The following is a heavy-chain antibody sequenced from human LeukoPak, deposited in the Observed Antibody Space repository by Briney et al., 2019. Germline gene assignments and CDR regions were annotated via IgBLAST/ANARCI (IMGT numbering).Heavy chain of an antibody. V-gene: IGHV4-34*01. CDR1: GGSISSYY. CDR2: INHSGST. Sequence: PSETLSLTCTVSGGSISSYYWSWIRQPPGKGLEWIGEINHSGSTNYNPSLKSRVTISVDTSKNQFSLKLSSVTAADTAVYYCARARPPGYSSSWYDYWGQGTLVTVSS. J-gene: IGHJ4*02. D-gene: IGHD6-13*01. CDR3: ARARPPGYSSSWYDY.